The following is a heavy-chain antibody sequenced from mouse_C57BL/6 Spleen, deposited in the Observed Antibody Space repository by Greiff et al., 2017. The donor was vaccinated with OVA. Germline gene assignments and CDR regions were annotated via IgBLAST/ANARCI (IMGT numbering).Heavy chain of an antibody. Sequence: QVHVKQPGAELVMPGASVKLSCKASGYTFTSYWMHWVKQRPGQGLEWIGEIDPSDSYTNYNQKFKGKSTLTVDKSSSTAYMQLSSLTSEDSAVYYCASLSYYFDYWGQGTTLTVSS. V-gene: IGHV1-69*01. J-gene: IGHJ2*01. CDR2: IDPSDSYT. CDR3: ASLSYYFDY. CDR1: GYTFTSYW.